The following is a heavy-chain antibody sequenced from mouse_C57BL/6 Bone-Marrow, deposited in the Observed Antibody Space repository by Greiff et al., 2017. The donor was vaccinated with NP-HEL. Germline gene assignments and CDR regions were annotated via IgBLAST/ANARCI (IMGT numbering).Heavy chain of an antibody. CDR2: ISDGGSYT. J-gene: IGHJ2*01. CDR3: ARDGGYYSYYFDY. CDR1: GFTFSSYA. V-gene: IGHV5-4*01. Sequence: EVQRVESGGGLVKPGGSLKLSCAASGFTFSSYAMSWVRQTPEKRLEWVATISDGGSYTYYPDNVKGRFTISRDNAKNNLYLQMSHLKSEDTAMYYCARDGGYYSYYFDYWGQGTTLTVSS. D-gene: IGHD1-1*01.